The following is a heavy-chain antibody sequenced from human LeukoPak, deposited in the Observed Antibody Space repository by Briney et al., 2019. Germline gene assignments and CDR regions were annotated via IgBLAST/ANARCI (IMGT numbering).Heavy chain of an antibody. CDR1: GFTFSSYS. CDR2: ISSSSSYI. CDR3: TPEMGAADVFDI. J-gene: IGHJ3*02. V-gene: IGHV3-21*03. Sequence: GGSLRLSCAASGFTFSSYSMNWVRQAPGKGLEWVSSISSSSSYIYYADSVKGRFTISRDNAKNSLYLQMNSLKTEDIGVYYCTPEMGAADVFDIWGQGTMVTVSS. D-gene: IGHD1-26*01.